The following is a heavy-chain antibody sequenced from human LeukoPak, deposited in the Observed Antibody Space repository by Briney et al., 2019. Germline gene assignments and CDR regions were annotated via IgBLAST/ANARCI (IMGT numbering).Heavy chain of an antibody. CDR3: ARDSKQLGDY. D-gene: IGHD1-1*01. CDR2: ISHDGSKK. V-gene: IGHV3-30*03. Sequence: GGSLRLSCAASGFTFSNYGMHWVRQGPGKGLEWVAVISHDGSKKYYAESLKGRFTISRDNSKNTLYLQMNSLRAEDTAVYYCARDSKQLGDYWGQGTLVTVSS. CDR1: GFTFSNYG. J-gene: IGHJ4*02.